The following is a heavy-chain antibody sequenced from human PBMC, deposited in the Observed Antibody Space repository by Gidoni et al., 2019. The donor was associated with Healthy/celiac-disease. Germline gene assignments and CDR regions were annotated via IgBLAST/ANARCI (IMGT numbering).Heavy chain of an antibody. J-gene: IGHJ4*02. CDR3: AKDQAGFRVKDSYFDY. V-gene: IGHV3-23*01. Sequence: EVQLLESGGGLVQPGGSLRLSCAASGLTFSSYAMSWVRQAPGKGLEWVSAISGSGGSTYYADSVKGRFTISRDNSKNTLYLQMNSLRAEDTAVYYCAKDQAGFRVKDSYFDYWGQGTLVTVSS. D-gene: IGHD3-10*01. CDR2: ISGSGGST. CDR1: GLTFSSYA.